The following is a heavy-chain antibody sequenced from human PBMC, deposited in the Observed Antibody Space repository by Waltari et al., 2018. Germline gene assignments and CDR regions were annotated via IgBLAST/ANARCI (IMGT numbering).Heavy chain of an antibody. Sequence: QVHLQESGPGLVKPSQTLSLTCSVPGGPTSCDRNYWAWIRQHPGKGLEWIGYISYTGGASYNPSLKGRTSMSLDTSRNRFSLKLTSLTAADTAVYYCARDRVGLRWGDFSQTDYGMDVWGQGTTVTVSS. CDR1: GGPTSCDRNY. CDR2: ISYTGGA. J-gene: IGHJ6*02. CDR3: ARDRVGLRWGDFSQTDYGMDV. D-gene: IGHD3-16*01. V-gene: IGHV4-31*03.